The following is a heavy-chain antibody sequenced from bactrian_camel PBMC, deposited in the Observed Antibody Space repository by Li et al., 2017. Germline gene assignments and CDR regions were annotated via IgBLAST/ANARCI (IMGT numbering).Heavy chain of an antibody. CDR2: IYSDGSKT. J-gene: IGHJ4*01. D-gene: IGHD1*01. V-gene: IGHV3-2*01. CDR1: RYTSCRGD. Sequence: VQLVESGGGSVQAGGSLTLSCAATRYTSCRGDMSWYRQAPGKGLEWVSSIYSDGSKTYYVDSVKDRFTISRDNAKNTLYLQLNSLKTEDTAMYYCARSVGPKFGDTLYKYRGQGTQVTVS. CDR3: ARSVGPKFGDTLYKY.